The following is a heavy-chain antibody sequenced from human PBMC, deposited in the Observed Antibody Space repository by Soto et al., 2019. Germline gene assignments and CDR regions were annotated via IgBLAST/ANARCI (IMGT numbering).Heavy chain of an antibody. CDR1: GGSISSGFW. V-gene: IGHV4-4*02. CDR3: ARVSRTVGLDY. D-gene: IGHD4-17*01. CDR2: VSHSGST. J-gene: IGHJ4*02. Sequence: QVHLQASDPGLVKPSETLSLTCVVSGGSISSGFWWTWVRQSPGKGLEWLGEVSHSGSTNDNPSLKSRVTLSGDKSNNRFSLYMTSVTAADTGVYYCARVSRTVGLDYWGQGTLVTVSS.